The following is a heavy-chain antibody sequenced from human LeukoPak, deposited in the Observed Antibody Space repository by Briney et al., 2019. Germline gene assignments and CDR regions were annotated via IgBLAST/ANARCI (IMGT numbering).Heavy chain of an antibody. CDR1: VYTFTSYD. CDR3: ARGLVGASVEFDC. D-gene: IGHD1-26*01. Sequence: GSVKVSCKASVYTFTSYDINWVRQAPGQGLEWMGWMNPNSGNTGYVQKFQGRVTMTRNTSISTAYMELSSLRSEDTAVYYCARGLVGASVEFDCWGQGTLVTVSS. V-gene: IGHV1-8*01. CDR2: MNPNSGNT. J-gene: IGHJ4*02.